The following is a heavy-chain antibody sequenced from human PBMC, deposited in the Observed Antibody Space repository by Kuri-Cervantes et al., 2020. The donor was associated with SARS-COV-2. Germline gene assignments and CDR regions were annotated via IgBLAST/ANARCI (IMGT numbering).Heavy chain of an antibody. CDR3: ARAGAEVTSHFDY. J-gene: IGHJ4*02. Sequence: ASVKVSCKASGYTFTPYGISWVRQAPGQGLEWMGWISASNGNTNYAQSLQGRVTITTYSSTSTAYLELRNLRSDDTAVYYCARAGAEVTSHFDYWGQGTLVTVSS. CDR1: GYTFTPYG. CDR2: ISASNGNT. V-gene: IGHV1-18*01. D-gene: IGHD2-21*02.